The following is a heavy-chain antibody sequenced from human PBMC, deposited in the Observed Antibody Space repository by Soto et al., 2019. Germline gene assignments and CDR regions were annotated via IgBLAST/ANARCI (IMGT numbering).Heavy chain of an antibody. J-gene: IGHJ4*02. CDR2: IYPGDSDT. CDR1: GYSFTSYW. CDR3: ARSPYCSTTSCYPRYFDY. Sequence: PXASLKISCKGSGYSFTSYWLGWVRQMPGKGLEWMGIIYPGDSDTRYSPSFQGQVTISADKSISTAYLQWSSLKASDTAMYYCARSPYCSTTSCYPRYFDYWGQGTLVTVSS. D-gene: IGHD2-2*01. V-gene: IGHV5-51*01.